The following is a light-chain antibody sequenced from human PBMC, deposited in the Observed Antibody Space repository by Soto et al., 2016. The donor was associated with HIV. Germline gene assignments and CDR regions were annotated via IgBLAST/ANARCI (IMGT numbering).Light chain of an antibody. CDR2: KDS. CDR1: ALPKQY. Sequence: SYELTQPPSVSVSPGQTARITCSGDALPKQYVYWYQQKPGQAPVLVIYKDSERPSGIPERFSGSSSGTRVALTISGVQAEDEADYYCQSADSSGTYRVVFGRRDHADRP. J-gene: IGLJ2*01. V-gene: IGLV3-25*03. CDR3: QSADSSGTYRVV.